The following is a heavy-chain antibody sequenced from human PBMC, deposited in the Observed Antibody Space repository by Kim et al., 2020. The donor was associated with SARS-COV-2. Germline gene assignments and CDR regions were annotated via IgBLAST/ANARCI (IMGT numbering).Heavy chain of an antibody. D-gene: IGHD3-22*01. Sequence: ASVKVSCKASGYTFTSYAMHWVRQAPGQRLEWMGWINAGNGNTKYSQKFQGRVTITRDTSASTAYMELSSLRSEDTAVYYCARDNHYYDSSGYYYYYMDVWGKGTTVTVSS. CDR3: ARDNHYYDSSGYYYYYMDV. CDR2: INAGNGNT. J-gene: IGHJ6*03. V-gene: IGHV1-3*01. CDR1: GYTFTSYA.